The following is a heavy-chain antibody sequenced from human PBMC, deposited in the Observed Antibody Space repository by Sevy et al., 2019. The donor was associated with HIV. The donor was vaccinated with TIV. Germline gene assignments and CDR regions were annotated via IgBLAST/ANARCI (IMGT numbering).Heavy chain of an antibody. V-gene: IGHV3-30-3*01. J-gene: IGHJ3*02. Sequence: GGSLRLSCEAFGFAFSDYAMHWVRQVPGKGLEWLAVVSYDGSNTSYADSVKGRFPVSRDNSKNTLYLQMNSLRRDDTAVFYCARFPPQRAFDIWGQGTTVTVSS. CDR2: VSYDGSNT. CDR3: ARFPPQRAFDI. CDR1: GFAFSDYA.